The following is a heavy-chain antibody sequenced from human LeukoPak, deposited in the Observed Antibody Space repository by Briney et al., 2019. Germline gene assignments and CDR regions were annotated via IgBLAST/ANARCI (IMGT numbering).Heavy chain of an antibody. Sequence: SETLSLTCTVSGGSISSSSYYWGWIRQPPGKGLEWIGSIYYSGSTYYNPSLKSRVTISVDTSKNQFSLKLSSVTAADTAVYYCARVSSGWYLTQYFQHWGQGTLVTVSS. CDR1: GGSISSSSYY. V-gene: IGHV4-39*07. CDR3: ARVSSGWYLTQYFQH. CDR2: IYYSGST. D-gene: IGHD6-19*01. J-gene: IGHJ1*01.